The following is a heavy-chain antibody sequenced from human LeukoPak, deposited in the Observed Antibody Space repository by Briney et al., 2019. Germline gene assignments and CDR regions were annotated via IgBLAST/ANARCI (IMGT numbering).Heavy chain of an antibody. Sequence: GGSLRLSCAASGFTVSSNYMSWVRQAPGKGLEWVSVIYSGGSTYYADSVKGRFTISRDNSKNTLYLQMNSLRAEDTAVYYCARDLRFGEGGGPNGPYYYYGMDVWGQGTTVTVSS. J-gene: IGHJ6*02. CDR3: ARDLRFGEGGGPNGPYYYYGMDV. V-gene: IGHV3-53*01. CDR2: IYSGGST. CDR1: GFTVSSNY. D-gene: IGHD3-10*01.